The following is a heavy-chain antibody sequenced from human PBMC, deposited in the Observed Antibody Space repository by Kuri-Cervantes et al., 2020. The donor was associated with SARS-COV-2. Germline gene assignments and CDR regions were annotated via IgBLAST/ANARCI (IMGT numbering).Heavy chain of an antibody. J-gene: IGHJ2*01. CDR2: ISGSGGST. CDR1: GFTFSSYA. Sequence: ETLSLTCAASGFTFSSYAMSWVRQAPGKGLEWVSAISGSGGSTYYADSVKGRFTISRDNSKNTLYLQMNSLRAEDTAVYYCASTQISYGGNSGSYWYFDLWGRGTLVTVSS. CDR3: ASTQISYGGNSGSYWYFDL. V-gene: IGHV3-23*01. D-gene: IGHD4-23*01.